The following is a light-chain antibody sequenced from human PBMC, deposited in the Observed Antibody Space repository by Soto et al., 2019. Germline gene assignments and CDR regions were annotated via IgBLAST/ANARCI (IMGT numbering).Light chain of an antibody. CDR2: GAS. J-gene: IGKJ4*01. CDR1: QSVSSSY. Sequence: DIVLTQSPGTLSLSPGERATLSCRASQSVSSSYLAWYQQKPGQAPRLVIYGASSRATGIPDRFSGSGSGTDFTLTISRLEPEDFAVYYCQQYGSSPPLTFGGGTKVDIK. V-gene: IGKV3-20*01. CDR3: QQYGSSPPLT.